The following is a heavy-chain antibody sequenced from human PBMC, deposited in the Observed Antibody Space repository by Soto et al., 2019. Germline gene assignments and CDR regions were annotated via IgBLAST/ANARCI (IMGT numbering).Heavy chain of an antibody. D-gene: IGHD4-17*01. Sequence: QVQLVQSGAEVKKPGSSVKVSCKASGGTFSSYAISWVRQAPGQGLEWMGGNIPIFGTANYAQKFQGRVTITADESTSTAYMELSSLRSEDTAVYYCARAACHYGDYEDQHWFDPWGQGTLVTVSS. CDR1: GGTFSSYA. CDR2: NIPIFGTA. V-gene: IGHV1-69*01. CDR3: ARAACHYGDYEDQHWFDP. J-gene: IGHJ5*02.